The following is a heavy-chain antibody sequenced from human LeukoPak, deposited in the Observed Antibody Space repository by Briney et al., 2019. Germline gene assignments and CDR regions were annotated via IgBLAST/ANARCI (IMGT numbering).Heavy chain of an antibody. CDR3: ARTTCIAVAASPGGRCGDYYYMDV. Sequence: ASVKVSCKASGGTFSSYAISWVRQAPGQGLEWMGGIIPIFGTANYAQKFQGRVTITADKSTSTAYMELSSLRSEDTAVYYCARTTCIAVAASPGGRCGDYYYMDVWGKGTTVTISS. V-gene: IGHV1-69*06. D-gene: IGHD6-19*01. CDR2: IIPIFGTA. CDR1: GGTFSSYA. J-gene: IGHJ6*03.